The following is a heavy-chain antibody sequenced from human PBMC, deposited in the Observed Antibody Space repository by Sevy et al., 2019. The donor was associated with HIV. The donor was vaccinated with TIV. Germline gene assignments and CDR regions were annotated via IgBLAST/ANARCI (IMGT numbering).Heavy chain of an antibody. CDR3: ANDASSSWTGGTFQH. Sequence: GGSLRLSCAASGFIFSGYVMSWVRQAPGKGLEWVSGINASGGSTYYADSVKGRFTVSRDNSKNKLYLEMNSLRAEDTAVYYCANDASSSWTGGTFQHWGQGTLVTVSS. CDR1: GFIFSGYV. J-gene: IGHJ1*01. CDR2: INASGGST. D-gene: IGHD6-13*01. V-gene: IGHV3-23*01.